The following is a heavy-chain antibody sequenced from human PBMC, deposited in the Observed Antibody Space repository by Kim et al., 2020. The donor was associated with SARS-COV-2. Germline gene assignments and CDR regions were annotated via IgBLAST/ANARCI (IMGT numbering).Heavy chain of an antibody. J-gene: IGHJ4*02. CDR3: ARKEKGYSSSASDY. V-gene: IGHV1-46*01. Sequence: EQKCQGRVTMTRDTSTSTVYMGLSSLRSEDTAVYYCARKEKGYSSSASDYWGQGTLVTVSS. D-gene: IGHD6-13*01.